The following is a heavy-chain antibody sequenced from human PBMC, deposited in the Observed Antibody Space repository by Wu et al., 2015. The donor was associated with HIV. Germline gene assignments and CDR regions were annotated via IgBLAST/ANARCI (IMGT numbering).Heavy chain of an antibody. V-gene: IGHV1-69*15. CDR2: ITPLFGRP. J-gene: IGHJ6*02. Sequence: QVHLVQSGAEVKKPGSSMKVSCKASGGTFNTYGISWVRQAPGQGLEWMGRITPLFGRPKYAQRFQGTVTITADESTSTAYMELSSLKSEDTAIYYCAKTNRIVTDGIDFYHFYGMDVWGQGTTITVS. CDR3: AKTNRIVTDGIDFYHFYGMDV. CDR1: GGTFNTYG. D-gene: IGHD2/OR15-2a*01.